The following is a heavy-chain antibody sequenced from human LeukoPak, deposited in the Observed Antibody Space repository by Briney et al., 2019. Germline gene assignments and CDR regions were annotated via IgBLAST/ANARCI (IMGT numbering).Heavy chain of an antibody. Sequence: PLASVKVSCKASGYTFTGYYMHWVRQAPGQGLEWMGWISPNSGGTNYAQKFQGRVTMTRDTSISTAYMELRSLRSDDTAVYYCARDLRAMTAIVDYWGQGTLVTVSS. D-gene: IGHD2-2*01. CDR3: ARDLRAMTAIVDY. V-gene: IGHV1-2*02. CDR1: GYTFTGYY. CDR2: ISPNSGGT. J-gene: IGHJ4*02.